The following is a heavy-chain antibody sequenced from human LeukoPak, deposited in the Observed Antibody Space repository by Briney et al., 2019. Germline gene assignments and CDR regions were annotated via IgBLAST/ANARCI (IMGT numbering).Heavy chain of an antibody. D-gene: IGHD1-26*01. J-gene: IGHJ4*02. CDR3: ARGWEPYYCDT. Sequence: RTGGSLRLSCAASGFIFSSYSMSWVRQAPGKGLEWVSSISTSSSYIYYADSVKGRFTISRDNAKNSLYLQMNSLRAEDTAMYYCARGWEPYYCDTWGQGTQVTVSS. CDR2: ISTSSSYI. V-gene: IGHV3-21*01. CDR1: GFIFSSYS.